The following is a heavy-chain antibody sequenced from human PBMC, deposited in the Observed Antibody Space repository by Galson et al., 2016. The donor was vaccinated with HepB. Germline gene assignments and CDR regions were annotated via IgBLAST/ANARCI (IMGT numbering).Heavy chain of an antibody. CDR1: GGTFSSYG. V-gene: IGHV1-69*06. CDR3: ASHYGSGSSNWFDP. CDR2: IIPMFGTT. J-gene: IGHJ5*02. D-gene: IGHD3-10*01. Sequence: SVKVSCKASGGTFSSYGISWVRQAPGQGLEWMGGIIPMFGTTNYAQKFQHRVKFTADKFTSTAYMELRSLRSDDTAVYYWASHYGSGSSNWFDPWGQGTLVTVSS.